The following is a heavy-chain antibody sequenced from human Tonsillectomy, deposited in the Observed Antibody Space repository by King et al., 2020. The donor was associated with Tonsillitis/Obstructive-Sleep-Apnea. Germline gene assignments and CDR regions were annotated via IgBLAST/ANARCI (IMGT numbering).Heavy chain of an antibody. J-gene: IGHJ4*02. Sequence: VQLVESGGGVVQPGGSLRLSCAASGFTFDDYAMHWVRQAPGKGLEWVSLISGDGGSTYYADSVKGRFTISRDNSKTSLYLQMNSLRTEDTALYYCVKGGDIVVVPLDYWGQGTLVTVSS. CDR1: GFTFDDYA. V-gene: IGHV3-43*02. CDR2: ISGDGGST. D-gene: IGHD2-2*01. CDR3: VKGGDIVVVPLDY.